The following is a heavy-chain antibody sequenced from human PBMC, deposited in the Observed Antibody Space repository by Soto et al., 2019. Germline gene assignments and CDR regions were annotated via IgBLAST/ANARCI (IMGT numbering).Heavy chain of an antibody. CDR1: GYPFTSYG. Sequence: GATVKVSCKASGYPFTSYGISWVRQAPGQGLEWMGWISAYNGNTNYTQKLQGRVPMTTDTSTSTAYMELRSLRSDDKAVYYCATDIVLVPAATHPQDYYYYYGMDVWGQGTTVTVSS. V-gene: IGHV1-18*01. CDR3: ATDIVLVPAATHPQDYYYYYGMDV. D-gene: IGHD2-2*01. J-gene: IGHJ6*02. CDR2: ISAYNGNT.